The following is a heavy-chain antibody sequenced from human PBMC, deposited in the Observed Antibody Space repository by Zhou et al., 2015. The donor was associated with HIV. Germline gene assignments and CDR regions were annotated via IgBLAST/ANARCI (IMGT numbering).Heavy chain of an antibody. D-gene: IGHD1-1*01. Sequence: QVQLVQSGPEVKKTGASVKVSCKAFGYTFTFYYLHWVRQAPGQGFEWMGWINPDKGDTIYAQNFQGRVTMTRDTSSDTAFLEMSTLRSDDTAIYYCVRRAGTNPRSFDSWGQGTLVTVSS. CDR1: GYTFTFYY. CDR3: VRRAGTNPRSFDS. V-gene: IGHV1-2*02. J-gene: IGHJ4*02. CDR2: INPDKGDT.